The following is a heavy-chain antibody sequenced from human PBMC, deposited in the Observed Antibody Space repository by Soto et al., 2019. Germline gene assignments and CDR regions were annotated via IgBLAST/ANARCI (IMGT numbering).Heavy chain of an antibody. CDR3: ARDRFLYYYGMDV. CDR2: IGTAGDT. CDR1: GFTLRSYR. J-gene: IGHJ6*02. V-gene: IGHV3-13*01. Sequence: GGALRLSCAPPGFTLRSYRMPPGRQATGKGLEWVSAIGTAGDTYYPGSVKGRFTISRENAKNSLYLQMNSLRAEDTAVYYCARDRFLYYYGMDVWGQGTTVTVSS. D-gene: IGHD3-16*01.